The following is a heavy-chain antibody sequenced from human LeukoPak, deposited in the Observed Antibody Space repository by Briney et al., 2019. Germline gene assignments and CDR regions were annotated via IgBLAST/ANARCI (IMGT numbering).Heavy chain of an antibody. CDR1: GGSISSYY. CDR2: IYTSGST. V-gene: IGHV4-4*07. Sequence: PPETLSLTCTVSGGSISSYYWSWIRQPAGKGLEWIGRIYTSGSTNYNPSLKSRVTMSVDTSKNQFSLKLSSVTAADTAVYYCAREYSSSWYANAFDIWGQGTMVTVSS. J-gene: IGHJ3*02. D-gene: IGHD6-13*01. CDR3: AREYSSSWYANAFDI.